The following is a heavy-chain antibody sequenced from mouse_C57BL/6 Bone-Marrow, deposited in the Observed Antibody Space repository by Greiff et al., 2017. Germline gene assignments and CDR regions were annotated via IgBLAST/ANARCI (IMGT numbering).Heavy chain of an antibody. CDR1: GYTFTGYW. J-gene: IGHJ1*03. V-gene: IGHV1-9*01. CDR3: ARRDYYGSSNWYFDV. D-gene: IGHD1-1*01. CDR2: ILPGSGST. Sequence: QVQLQQSGAELMKPGASVKLSCKATGYTFTGYWIAWVQQRPGHGLQWIGEILPGSGSTNYNEKFKGQVTFTADTSSNTAYMQLSSLTTEDSAIYYCARRDYYGSSNWYFDVWGTGTTVTVSS.